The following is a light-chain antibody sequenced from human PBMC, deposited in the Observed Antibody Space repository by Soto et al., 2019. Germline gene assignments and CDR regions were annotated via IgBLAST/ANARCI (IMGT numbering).Light chain of an antibody. Sequence: QSALTQPASVSGSPGQSITISCTGTSSDIGAHTYVSWFQQHPGKAPKVIIYNVSTRPSGISDRFSGSNSGNTASLTISGQAAEDAAYYYSSSKAGGFVVFGGGTKVTVL. J-gene: IGLJ2*01. CDR3: SSSKAGGFVV. CDR1: SSDIGAHTY. CDR2: NVS. V-gene: IGLV2-14*01.